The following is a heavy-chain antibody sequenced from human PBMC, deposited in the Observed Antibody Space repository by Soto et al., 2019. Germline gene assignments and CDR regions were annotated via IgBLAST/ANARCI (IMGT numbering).Heavy chain of an antibody. J-gene: IGHJ6*02. CDR1: GFTFSGYG. CDR2: ISNDGSNK. Sequence: QVQLVESGGGVVQPGRSLRLSCAASGFTFSGYGMHWVRQAPGKGLEWVAVISNDGSNKYYADSVKGRFTISRDNSETTLYLQMNCLRAEDAAVYYCAKQHCSSTSCYPLYYFYNGMDVWGQGTTVTVSS. V-gene: IGHV3-30*18. D-gene: IGHD2-2*01. CDR3: AKQHCSSTSCYPLYYFYNGMDV.